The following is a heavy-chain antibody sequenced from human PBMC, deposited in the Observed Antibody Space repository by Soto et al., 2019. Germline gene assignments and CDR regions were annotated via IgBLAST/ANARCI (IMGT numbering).Heavy chain of an antibody. Sequence: QVHLVQSGTEVKKPGSSVKVSCKASGGTFSSSGFSWVRQDPGQGLEWMGMIVPSLDTTNYAQKFQARVTITADEVTRTAYMELRSLRSEDTAVYYCARWPQPRYTADPYAVDVWGQGTRVIVSS. CDR1: GGTFSSSG. D-gene: IGHD3-16*02. CDR2: IVPSLDTT. V-gene: IGHV1-69*11. J-gene: IGHJ6*02. CDR3: ARWPQPRYTADPYAVDV.